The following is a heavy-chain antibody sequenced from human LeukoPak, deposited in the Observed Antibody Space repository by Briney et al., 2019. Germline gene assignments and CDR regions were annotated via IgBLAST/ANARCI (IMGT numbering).Heavy chain of an antibody. V-gene: IGHV1-3*01. CDR3: ARGTNLGYCSSTSCYNPWFDP. Sequence: GASVKVSCKASRYTFTSYAMHWVRQAPGQRLEWMGWINAGNGNTKYSQKFQGRVTITRDTSTSTAYMELSSLRSEDTAVYYCARGTNLGYCSSTSCYNPWFDPWGQGTLVTVSS. J-gene: IGHJ5*02. CDR2: INAGNGNT. D-gene: IGHD2-2*02. CDR1: RYTFTSYA.